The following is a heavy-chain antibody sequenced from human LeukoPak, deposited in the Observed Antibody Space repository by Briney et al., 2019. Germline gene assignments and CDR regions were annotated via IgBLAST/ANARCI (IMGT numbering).Heavy chain of an antibody. CDR3: AKVSWLGTLPSYHFDS. Sequence: GGSLRLSCAASGFTFSDHAMSWVRQAPGKGLEWVSAIRGTGTTSFYAASVKGRFTISRDNSKSTADLQMNSLRAEDTAVYYCAKVSWLGTLPSYHFDSWGQGTQVTVSS. D-gene: IGHD6-19*01. CDR1: GFTFSDHA. V-gene: IGHV3-23*01. CDR2: IRGTGTTS. J-gene: IGHJ4*02.